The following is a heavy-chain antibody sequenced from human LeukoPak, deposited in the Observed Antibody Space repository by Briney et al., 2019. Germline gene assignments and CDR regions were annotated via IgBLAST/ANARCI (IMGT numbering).Heavy chain of an antibody. V-gene: IGHV4-39*01. CDR3: ARHVSSDSPNDY. Sequence: SETLSLTCTVSGGSISSSSYYWDWIRQPPGKGLEWIGTIYYSGTTYYNPSLKSRVTISVDTSRNQFSLKLSSVTATDTAVYYCARHVSSDSPNDYWGQGALVTVSS. J-gene: IGHJ4*02. CDR2: IYYSGTT. CDR1: GGSISSSSYY. D-gene: IGHD2-21*02.